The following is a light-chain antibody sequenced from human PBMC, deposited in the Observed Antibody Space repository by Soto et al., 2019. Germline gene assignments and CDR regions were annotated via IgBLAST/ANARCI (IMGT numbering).Light chain of an antibody. CDR2: WAS. CDR3: QQYYTTPIT. V-gene: IGKV4-1*01. J-gene: IGKJ5*01. Sequence: DIVMTQSPDSLAVSLGERATINCKSSQSLLYSSNNKNSLAWYQQKPGQAPKLLIYWASTLESGVPDRFSGSGSGTDFTLTTSSLQAEDGAVYYCQQYYTTPITFGQGTRLEIK. CDR1: QSLLYSSNNKNS.